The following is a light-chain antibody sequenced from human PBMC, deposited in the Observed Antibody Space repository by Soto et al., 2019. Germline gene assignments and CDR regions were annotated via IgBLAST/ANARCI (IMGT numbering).Light chain of an antibody. V-gene: IGKV1-33*01. J-gene: IGKJ5*01. CDR2: DAS. CDR3: QQYENLPT. Sequence: DIQMTQSPSSLSASVGDRVTITCQASQNINNYLNWYQQKPGRAPKLLIYDASNLEAGVPSRFRGSGSGTHFNLTISRLQPEDIAKYYCQQYENLPTFGQGTRLEIK. CDR1: QNINNY.